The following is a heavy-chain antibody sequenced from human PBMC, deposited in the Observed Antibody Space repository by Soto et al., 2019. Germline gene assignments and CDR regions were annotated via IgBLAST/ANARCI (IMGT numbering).Heavy chain of an antibody. V-gene: IGHV4-59*01. CDR3: ARQIVATRTYYYYMDV. Sequence: SETLSLTCTVSGGSISSYYWSWIRQPPGKGLEWIGYIYYSGSTNYNPSLKSRVTISVDTSKNQFSLKLSSVTAADTAVYYCARQIVATRTYYYYMDVWGKGTTVTVS. J-gene: IGHJ6*03. D-gene: IGHD5-12*01. CDR2: IYYSGST. CDR1: GGSISSYY.